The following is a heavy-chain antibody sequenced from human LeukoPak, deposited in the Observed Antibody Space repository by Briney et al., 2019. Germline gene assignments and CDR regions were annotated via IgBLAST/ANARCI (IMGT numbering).Heavy chain of an antibody. Sequence: GESLRLSCAASGFTFRNYAMTWVRQAPGKGLKWVSAISGSGGDSTYYADSVRGRFTISRDNSKNTLYLQMNSLRVEDTAVYYCVKGLQWELPFDCWGQGTLVTVSS. CDR2: ISGSGGDST. V-gene: IGHV3-23*01. D-gene: IGHD1-26*01. CDR1: GFTFRNYA. J-gene: IGHJ4*02. CDR3: VKGLQWELPFDC.